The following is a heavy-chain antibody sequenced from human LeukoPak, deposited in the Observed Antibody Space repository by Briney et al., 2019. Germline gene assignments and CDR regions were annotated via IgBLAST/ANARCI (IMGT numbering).Heavy chain of an antibody. V-gene: IGHV4-59*08. CDR3: ASTEGAYYDFWSGYSPYYYYMDV. Sequence: PSETLSLTCAVYGGSFSGYYWSWIRQPPGKGLEWIAYIFHSGTTKYNPSLKSRVAISLDTPKSQFSLKLSSVTAADTAVYYCASTEGAYYDFWSGYSPYYYYMDVWGKGTTVTVSS. D-gene: IGHD3-3*01. CDR1: GGSFSGYY. CDR2: IFHSGTT. J-gene: IGHJ6*03.